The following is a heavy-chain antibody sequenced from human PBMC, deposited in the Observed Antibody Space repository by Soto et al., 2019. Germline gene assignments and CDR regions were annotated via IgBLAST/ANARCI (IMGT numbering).Heavy chain of an antibody. CDR2: IWYDGSNK. CDR1: GFTFSSYG. D-gene: IGHD1-7*01. Sequence: AGSLRLSCAASGFTFSSYGMHWVRQAPGKGLEWVAVIWYDGSNKYYADSVKGRFTISRDNSKNTLYLQMNSLRAEDTAVYYCARDHKGELPSQYYYYYGMDVWGQGTTVTVSS. J-gene: IGHJ6*02. V-gene: IGHV3-33*01. CDR3: ARDHKGELPSQYYYYYGMDV.